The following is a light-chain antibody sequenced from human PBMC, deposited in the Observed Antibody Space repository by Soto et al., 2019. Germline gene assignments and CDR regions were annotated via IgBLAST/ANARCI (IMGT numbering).Light chain of an antibody. Sequence: EIVLTQSPGTLSLSPGERATLSCRASQSVSSSYLAWYQQKPGHAPRLLIYGASSRATGIPDRISGSGSGTDFTLTISRLEPEDFAVYYCQQYGSSPQTFGQGTKVDIK. CDR2: GAS. CDR1: QSVSSSY. J-gene: IGKJ1*01. V-gene: IGKV3-20*01. CDR3: QQYGSSPQT.